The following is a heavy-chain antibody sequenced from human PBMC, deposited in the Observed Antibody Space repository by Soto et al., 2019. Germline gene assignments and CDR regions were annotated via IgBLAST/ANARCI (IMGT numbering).Heavy chain of an antibody. CDR1: GYTFTSYG. Sequence: GASVKVSCKASGYTFTSYGISWVRQAPGRGLEWMGWISAYNGNTNYAQKLQGRVTMTTDTSTSTAYMELRSLRSDDTAVYYCARDRSVSYDILTGYLGYYGMDVWGQGTTVTVSS. J-gene: IGHJ6*02. D-gene: IGHD3-9*01. CDR2: ISAYNGNT. CDR3: ARDRSVSYDILTGYLGYYGMDV. V-gene: IGHV1-18*01.